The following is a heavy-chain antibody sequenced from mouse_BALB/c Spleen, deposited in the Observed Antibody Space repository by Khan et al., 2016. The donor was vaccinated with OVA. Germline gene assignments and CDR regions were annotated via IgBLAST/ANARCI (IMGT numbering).Heavy chain of an antibody. CDR2: IWDGGSR. CDR3: AKDTPYYAIEY. J-gene: IGHJ4*01. CDR1: GISLTDFA. V-gene: IGHV2-6-5*01. Sequence: QAQLNHSGPRLVAPSQSLSTTCTVVGISLTDFAVSWIRQPPGKGLECLGVIWDGGSRYYNFALKSRLSISKDNSRSQVFLNMKSLQTDDTAMYYCAKDTPYYAIEYWGQRTSVTVSS.